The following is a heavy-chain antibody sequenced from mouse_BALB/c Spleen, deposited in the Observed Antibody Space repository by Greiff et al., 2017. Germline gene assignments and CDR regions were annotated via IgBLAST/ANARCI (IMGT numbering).Heavy chain of an antibody. Sequence: VQLQQSGTVLARPGASVKMSCKASGYSFTSYWMHWVKQRPGQGLEWIGAIYPGNSDTSYNQKFKGKAKLTAVTSASTAYMELSSLTNEDSAVYYCTRRGTTMITTSWFAYWGQGTLVTVSA. CDR1: GYSFTSYW. CDR2: IYPGNSDT. D-gene: IGHD2-4*01. J-gene: IGHJ3*01. V-gene: IGHV1-5*01. CDR3: TRRGTTMITTSWFAY.